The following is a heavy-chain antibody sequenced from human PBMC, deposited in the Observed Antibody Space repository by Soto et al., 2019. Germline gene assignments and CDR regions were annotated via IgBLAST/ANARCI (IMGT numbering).Heavy chain of an antibody. CDR3: ARDRTVVTPSCCYFDY. Sequence: QVQLVQSGAEVKKPGSSVKVSCKASGGTFSSYAISWVRQAPGQGLEWMGGFIPIFGTANYAQKFQGRVTITADESTSTAYMELSSLRSEDTAVYYCARDRTVVTPSCCYFDYWGQGTLVTVSS. J-gene: IGHJ4*02. V-gene: IGHV1-69*01. D-gene: IGHD2-21*02. CDR1: GGTFSSYA. CDR2: FIPIFGTA.